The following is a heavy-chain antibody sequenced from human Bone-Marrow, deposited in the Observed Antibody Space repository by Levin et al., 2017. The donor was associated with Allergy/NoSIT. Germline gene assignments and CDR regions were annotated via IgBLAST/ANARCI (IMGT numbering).Heavy chain of an antibody. CDR1: GITFNHAW. J-gene: IGHJ6*03. CDR3: TTHTGVTGNKYRYYYYYYMDG. V-gene: IGHV3-15*01. CDR2: IKSKSDGGTT. Sequence: AGGSLRLSCAASGITFNHAWMSWVRQAPGKGLEWVGRIKSKSDGGTTDYAASVKGRFTISRDDSKNTLFLEMNSLKTEDTAVYYCTTHTGVTGNKYRYYYYYYMDGWGKGTTVTVSS. D-gene: IGHD1-1*01.